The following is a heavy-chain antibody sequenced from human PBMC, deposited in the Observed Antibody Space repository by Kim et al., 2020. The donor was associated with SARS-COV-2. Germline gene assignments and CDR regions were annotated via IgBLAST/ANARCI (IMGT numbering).Heavy chain of an antibody. CDR3: ARDGRGSSGWANWFDP. V-gene: IGHV4-59*13. CDR1: GGSISSYY. D-gene: IGHD6-19*01. Sequence: SETLSLTCTVSGGSISSYYWSWIRQPPGKGLEWMGYIYYSGSTNYNPSLKSRVTISVHTSKNQFSLKLSTMTAADTAVYYCARDGRGSSGWANWFDPWGQGTLVTVSS. J-gene: IGHJ5*02. CDR2: IYYSGST.